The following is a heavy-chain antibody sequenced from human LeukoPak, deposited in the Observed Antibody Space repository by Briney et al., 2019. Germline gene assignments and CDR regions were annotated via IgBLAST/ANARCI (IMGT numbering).Heavy chain of an antibody. J-gene: IGHJ4*02. D-gene: IGHD6-19*01. CDR3: AKSYSSGWFGPYFDS. Sequence: QTGGSLRLSCAASGFTFSSYAMNWVRQAPGKGLEWVSTFSGSGDTTYYADSVKGRFAISTDNSKNTLYLQMDSLRAEDTAVYYCAKSYSSGWFGPYFDSWGQGTLVTVSS. CDR1: GFTFSSYA. CDR2: FSGSGDTT. V-gene: IGHV3-23*01.